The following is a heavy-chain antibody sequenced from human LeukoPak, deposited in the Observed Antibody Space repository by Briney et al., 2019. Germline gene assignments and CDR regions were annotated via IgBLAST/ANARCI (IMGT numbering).Heavy chain of an antibody. CDR1: GFTFSSYW. J-gene: IGHJ6*03. Sequence: GGSLRLSCAASGFTFSSYWMSWVRQAPGKGLEWVANIKQDGSEKYYVDSVKGRFTISRDNAKNSLYLQMNSLRAEDTAVYYCARVGYCSSKACYYYMDVWSKGTTVTVSS. V-gene: IGHV3-7*01. CDR3: ARVGYCSSKACYYYMDV. CDR2: IKQDGSEK. D-gene: IGHD2-2*01.